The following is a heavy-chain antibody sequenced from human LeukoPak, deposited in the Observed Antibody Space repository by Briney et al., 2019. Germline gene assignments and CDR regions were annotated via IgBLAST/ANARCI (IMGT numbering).Heavy chain of an antibody. CDR2: ISSSSSYI. D-gene: IGHD3-22*01. CDR1: GFTFSSYS. V-gene: IGHV3-21*01. J-gene: IGHJ4*02. CDR3: ARDPGDYYDSSGYYLPPLDY. Sequence: GGSLRLSCAASGFTFSSYSMNWVRHAPGKGLEWVSSISSSSSYIYYADSVKGRFTISRDNAKNSLYLQMNSLRAEDTAVYYCARDPGDYYDSSGYYLPPLDYWGQGTLVTVSS.